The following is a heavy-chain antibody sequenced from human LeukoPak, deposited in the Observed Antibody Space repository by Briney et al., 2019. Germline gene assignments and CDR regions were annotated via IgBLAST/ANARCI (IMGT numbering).Heavy chain of an antibody. J-gene: IGHJ5*02. V-gene: IGHV4-4*07. CDR1: GGSISSFS. Sequence: SETLSLTCTGSGGSISSFSWNWLRQPAEKGLERIGRMYTSGTTNYNPSLKSRVTMSVDTSKNQFSLKVNSVTAADTAVYYCAREVSLISSIGDWFDPWGQGILVTVSS. CDR2: MYTSGTT. CDR3: AREVSLISSIGDWFDP. D-gene: IGHD6-6*01.